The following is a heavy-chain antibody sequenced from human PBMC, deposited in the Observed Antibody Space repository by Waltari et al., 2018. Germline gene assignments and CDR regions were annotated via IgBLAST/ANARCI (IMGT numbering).Heavy chain of an antibody. V-gene: IGHV4-39*02. Sequence: QLQLQESGPGLVKPSETLSLTCTVSGGSISSSSYYWGWIRQPPGKGLEWIGSIYYSGRPSSTPSLKSRVTISVDTSKNQFSLKLSSVTAADTAVYYCARDSTVTTLGIDIWGQGTMVTVSS. J-gene: IGHJ3*02. CDR2: IYYSGRP. D-gene: IGHD4-17*01. CDR3: ARDSTVTTLGIDI. CDR1: GGSISSSSYY.